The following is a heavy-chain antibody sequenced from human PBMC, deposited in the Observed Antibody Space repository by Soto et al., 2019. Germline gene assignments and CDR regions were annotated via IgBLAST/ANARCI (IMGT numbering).Heavy chain of an antibody. Sequence: GEALKISCKASGYTFTDAWIGWVRQMTGKGLEWMGIVYPGDSQTRYNPSFQGQITISADKSITTAYLQWTSLKASDSAMYYCTRQKGYWGQGTLVTVSS. CDR2: VYPGDSQT. J-gene: IGHJ4*02. CDR3: TRQKGY. CDR1: GYTFTDAW. V-gene: IGHV5-51*01.